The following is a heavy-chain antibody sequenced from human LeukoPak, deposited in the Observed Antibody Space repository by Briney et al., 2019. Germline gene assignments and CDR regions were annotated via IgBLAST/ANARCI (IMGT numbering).Heavy chain of an antibody. V-gene: IGHV4-30-2*01. J-gene: IGHJ4*02. Sequence: PSETLSLTCAVSGGSISSGGYSWSWIRQPPGKGLEWIGYIYHSGSTYYNPPLKSRVTISVDRSKNQFSLKLSSVTAADTAVYYRARVANGGYFDYWGQGTLVTVSS. CDR2: IYHSGST. CDR3: ARVANGGYFDY. CDR1: GGSISSGGYS.